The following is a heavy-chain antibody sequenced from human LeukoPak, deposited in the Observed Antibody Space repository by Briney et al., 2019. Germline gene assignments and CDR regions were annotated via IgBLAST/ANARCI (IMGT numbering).Heavy chain of an antibody. CDR2: INPNSGGT. D-gene: IGHD3-9*01. V-gene: IGHV1-2*02. CDR1: GYTFTGYY. Sequence: ASVKVSCKASGYTFTGYYMHWVRQAPGQGLEWTGWINPNSGGTNYAQKFQGRVTMTRDTSISTAYMELSSLRSEDTAVYYCAYTYYDILTGYPSDAFDIWGQGTMVTVSS. CDR3: AYTYYDILTGYPSDAFDI. J-gene: IGHJ3*02.